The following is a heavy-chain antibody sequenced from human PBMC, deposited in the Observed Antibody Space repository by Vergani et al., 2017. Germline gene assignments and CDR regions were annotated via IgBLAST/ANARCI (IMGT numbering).Heavy chain of an antibody. D-gene: IGHD2-2*01. CDR1: GYTFTSYG. J-gene: IGHJ6*02. CDR3: ARDPDIVVVPAAPYYYYYYGMDV. CDR2: ISAYNGNT. Sequence: QVQLVQSGAEERKPGASVKVSCKASGYTFTSYGISWVRQAPGQGLEWMGWISAYNGNTNYAQKLQGRVTMTTDTSTSTAYMELRSLRSDDTAVYYCARDPDIVVVPAAPYYYYYYGMDVWGQGTTVTVSS. V-gene: IGHV1-18*04.